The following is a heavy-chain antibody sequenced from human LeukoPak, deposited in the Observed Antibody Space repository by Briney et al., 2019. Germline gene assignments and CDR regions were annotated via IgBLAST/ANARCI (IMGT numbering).Heavy chain of an antibody. CDR2: IYYSGTT. D-gene: IGHD5-12*01. CDR3: ARAPLYSGHDFVDY. V-gene: IGHV4-30-4*01. Sequence: SETLSLTCTVSGGSISSGDCYWSWIRQPPGKGLDGIGYIYYSGTTYYNLSLKSRLTISIDTSKNQFSLKLSSVTAADTAVYYCARAPLYSGHDFVDYWGQGTLVTVSS. CDR1: GGSISSGDCY. J-gene: IGHJ4*02.